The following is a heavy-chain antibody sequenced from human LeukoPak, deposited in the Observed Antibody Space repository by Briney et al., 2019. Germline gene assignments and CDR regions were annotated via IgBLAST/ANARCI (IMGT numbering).Heavy chain of an antibody. CDR1: GFTFSSYA. J-gene: IGHJ4*02. CDR3: ARGTYGSSGSPYYFDY. CDR2: ISYDGSNK. V-gene: IGHV3-30-3*01. D-gene: IGHD3-22*01. Sequence: GGSLRLSCAASGFTFSSYAMHWVRQAPGKGLEWVAVISYDGSNKYYADSVKGRFTISRDNSKNTLYLQMNSLRAEDTAVYYCARGTYGSSGSPYYFDYWGQGTLVTVSS.